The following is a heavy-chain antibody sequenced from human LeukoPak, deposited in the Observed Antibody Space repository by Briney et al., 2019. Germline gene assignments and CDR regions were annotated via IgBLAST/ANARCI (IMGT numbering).Heavy chain of an antibody. V-gene: IGHV4-34*01. CDR1: GGSFSGYY. Sequence: SETLSLTCAVYGGSFSGYYWSWIRQPPGKGLEWNGEINHSGSTNYNPSLKSRVTISVDTSKNQFSLKLSSVTAADTAVYYCARRIIAAAGTRYYYYYMDVWGKGTTVTISS. CDR2: INHSGST. J-gene: IGHJ6*03. CDR3: ARRIIAAAGTRYYYYYMDV. D-gene: IGHD6-13*01.